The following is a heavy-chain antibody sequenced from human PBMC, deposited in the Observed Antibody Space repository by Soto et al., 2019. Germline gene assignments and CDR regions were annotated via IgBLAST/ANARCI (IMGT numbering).Heavy chain of an antibody. CDR1: GYTFTGYY. J-gene: IGHJ3*02. CDR2: INPNSGGT. V-gene: IGHV1-2*02. CDR3: ARDHYDFWSGYLNAFDI. D-gene: IGHD3-3*01. Sequence: QVQLVQSGAEVKKPGASVKVSCKASGYTFTGYYMHWVRQAPGQGLEWMGWINPNSGGTNYAQKFQGRVTMTRDTSISTAYMELSRLRSDDTAVYYCARDHYDFWSGYLNAFDIWGQGTMVTVSS.